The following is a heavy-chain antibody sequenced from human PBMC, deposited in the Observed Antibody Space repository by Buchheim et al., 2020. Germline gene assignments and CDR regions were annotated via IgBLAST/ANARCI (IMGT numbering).Heavy chain of an antibody. CDR1: GFTFRSYW. CDR2: MNSDGSST. CDR3: ARGRDYYYYYYMDV. V-gene: IGHV3-74*01. Sequence: EVQLVESGGGLVQPGGSLRLSCAASGFTFRSYWMHWVCQAPGKGLVWVSRMNSDGSSTTYADSVKGRFTISRENAKNTLYLQMNSLRAEDTAVYYCARGRDYYYYYYMDVWGKGTT. J-gene: IGHJ6*03.